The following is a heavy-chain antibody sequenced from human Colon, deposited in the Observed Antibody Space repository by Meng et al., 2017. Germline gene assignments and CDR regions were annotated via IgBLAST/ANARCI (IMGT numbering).Heavy chain of an antibody. J-gene: IGHJ4*02. CDR2: IYHSGST. Sequence: VPLQESGPGLVKPSGTLSLTCAVSGDSIRSSNWWSWVRQPPGRGLEWIGEIYHSGSTNYNPSLKNRLSLTVDKSKNQFSLTLHSVTAADTAVYYCARVIYASGNMAHLDCWGQGTLVTVSS. V-gene: IGHV4-4*02. CDR3: ARVIYASGNMAHLDC. D-gene: IGHD3-10*01. CDR1: GDSIRSSNW.